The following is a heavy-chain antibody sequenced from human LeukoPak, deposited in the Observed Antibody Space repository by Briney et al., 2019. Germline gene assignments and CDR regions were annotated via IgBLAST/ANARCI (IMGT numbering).Heavy chain of an antibody. V-gene: IGHV1-69*05. J-gene: IGHJ5*02. CDR1: GGTFSSYA. D-gene: IGHD4-17*01. CDR2: IIPIFGTA. CDR3: ARDVGYGDP. Sequence: SVKVSCKASGGTFSSYAISWVRQAPGQGLEWMGGIIPIFGTANYAQNLQGRVTITRDTSASTAYIELSSLTSEDTAVYYCARDVGYGDPWGQGTLVTVSS.